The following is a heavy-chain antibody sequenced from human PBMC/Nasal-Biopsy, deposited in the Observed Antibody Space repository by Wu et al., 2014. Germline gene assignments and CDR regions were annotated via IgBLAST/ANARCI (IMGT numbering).Heavy chain of an antibody. D-gene: IGHD6-19*01. V-gene: IGHV3-11*06. Sequence: LRLSCAASEIRFSSNWMSWVRQAPGKGPEWTSYISSSSFYTNYADSVKGRFTISRDNAKNLLYLQMNSLRAEDTAVYYCASRGHQWLGVDYWGQGTLVTVSS. CDR3: ASRGHQWLGVDY. CDR2: ISSSSFYT. CDR1: EIRFSSNW. J-gene: IGHJ4*02.